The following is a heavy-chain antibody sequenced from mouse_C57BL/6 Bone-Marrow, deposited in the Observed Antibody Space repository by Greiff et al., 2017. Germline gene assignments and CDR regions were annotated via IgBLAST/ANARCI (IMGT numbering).Heavy chain of an antibody. Sequence: EVKLMESGGGLVQSGRSLRLSCATSGFTFSDFYMEWVRQAPGKGLEWIAASRNKANDYTTEYSASVKGRFIVSRDTPQSILYLKMNALRAEDTAIYYCARDADGYRFAYWGQGTLVTVSA. CDR2: SRNKANDYTT. CDR1: GFTFSDFY. V-gene: IGHV7-1*01. CDR3: ARDADGYRFAY. J-gene: IGHJ3*01. D-gene: IGHD2-3*01.